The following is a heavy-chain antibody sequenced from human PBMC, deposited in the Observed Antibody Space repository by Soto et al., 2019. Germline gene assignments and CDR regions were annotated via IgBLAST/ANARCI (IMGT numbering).Heavy chain of an antibody. CDR1: GFTLRPNG. J-gene: IGHJ4*02. Sequence: PGGSLRLSCAISGFTLRPNGMSWVRQAPGKGLECVSSIVYNGDTSYADPVKGRFTISRDISENTLYLEMNRLRAEDTAVYYCTGHGGNSYLGQGTLVTVSS. D-gene: IGHD1-26*01. CDR2: IVYNGDT. V-gene: IGHV3-23*01. CDR3: TGHGGNSY.